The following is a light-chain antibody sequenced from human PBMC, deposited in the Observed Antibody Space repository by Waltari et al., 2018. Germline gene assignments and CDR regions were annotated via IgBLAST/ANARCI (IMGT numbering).Light chain of an antibody. CDR3: QHQGT. J-gene: IGKJ1*01. CDR2: GAS. Sequence: EIVMTQSPATLSVSSGGRATLPCRASQSVSSNFAWYQQKPGQAPRLLIYGASTRATGIPARFSGSGSGTEFTLTISSLQSEDFAVYYCQHQGTFGQGTKVEIK. CDR1: QSVSSN. V-gene: IGKV3-15*01.